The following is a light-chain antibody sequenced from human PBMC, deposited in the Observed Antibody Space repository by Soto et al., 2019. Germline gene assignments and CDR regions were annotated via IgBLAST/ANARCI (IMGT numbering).Light chain of an antibody. Sequence: DIQMTQSPSSLSASVGDRVTITCRASQSISSYLNWYQQKPGKAPKLLIYAACSLQSGVPSRFSGSGSGTDFTLTISSLQPEDVETYYCQQSYSTPPTFGQGTKVEI. CDR2: AAC. J-gene: IGKJ1*01. CDR3: QQSYSTPPT. CDR1: QSISSY. V-gene: IGKV1-39*01.